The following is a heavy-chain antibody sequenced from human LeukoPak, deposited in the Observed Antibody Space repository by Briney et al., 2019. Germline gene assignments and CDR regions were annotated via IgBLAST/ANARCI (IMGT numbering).Heavy chain of an antibody. V-gene: IGHV3-23*01. CDR3: AKAGWRGGYDLSVH. CDR2: ISGSGGST. D-gene: IGHD5-12*01. J-gene: IGHJ4*01. Sequence: GGSLRLSCAASGFTFSSYAMSWVRQAPGKGLEWVSAISGSGGSTYYADSVKGRFTISRDNSKNTLYLQMNSLRAEETAVYYCAKAGWRGGYDLSVHWGQGTLVTVSS. CDR1: GFTFSSYA.